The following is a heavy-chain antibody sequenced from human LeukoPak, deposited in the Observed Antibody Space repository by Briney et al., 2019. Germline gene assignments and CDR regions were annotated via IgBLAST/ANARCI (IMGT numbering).Heavy chain of an antibody. J-gene: IGHJ4*02. Sequence: GASVKVSCKASGYTFTGYYMHWGRQAPGQGLEWMGWINPDSGGTNYAQKFQGRVTVTRDTSITTAYMELSRLRSDDTAVYYCARGPTVTSDWGQGTLVTVSS. CDR3: ARGPTVTSD. D-gene: IGHD4-11*01. CDR2: INPDSGGT. V-gene: IGHV1-2*02. CDR1: GYTFTGYY.